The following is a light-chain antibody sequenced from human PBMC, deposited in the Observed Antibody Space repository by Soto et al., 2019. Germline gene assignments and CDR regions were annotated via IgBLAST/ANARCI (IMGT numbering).Light chain of an antibody. V-gene: IGKV3-11*01. J-gene: IGKJ1*01. Sequence: EIVLTQSPATLSLSPGERATLSCRASQSLSSYLAWYQQKPGQAPRLLIYDASHRATGIPARFSGSGSGTDFTLTISSLEPEDFAVYYCQQRSSWPWTFGQGTKVDIK. CDR1: QSLSSY. CDR2: DAS. CDR3: QQRSSWPWT.